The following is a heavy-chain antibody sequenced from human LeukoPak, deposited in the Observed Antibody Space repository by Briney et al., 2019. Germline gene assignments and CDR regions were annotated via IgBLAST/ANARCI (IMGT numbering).Heavy chain of an antibody. CDR1: GFTFSSYG. CDR3: ARGRQNSGSYSDAFDI. Sequence: GGSLRLSCAPSGFTFSSYGMHWVRQIPGRGLEWVAFIRHDGSNEYYADSVKGRFTISRDNSKNTLYLQMNSLRAEDTAVYYCARGRQNSGSYSDAFDIWGQGTVVTVSS. V-gene: IGHV3-30*02. D-gene: IGHD1-26*01. J-gene: IGHJ3*02. CDR2: IRHDGSNE.